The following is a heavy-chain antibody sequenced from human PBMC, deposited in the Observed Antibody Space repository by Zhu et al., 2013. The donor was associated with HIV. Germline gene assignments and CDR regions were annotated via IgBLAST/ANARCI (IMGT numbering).Heavy chain of an antibody. V-gene: IGHV1-2*02. CDR1: GYTFSDYY. J-gene: IGHJ4*02. CDR3: SRTKMFAGYWSDF. D-gene: IGHD3-9*01. Sequence: QVQLVQSGAEVKEPGASVKVSCKASGYTFSDYYMHWVRQAPGQGLQWMGWINPNTGGTNYAQKFQGRVTMTRDTSISTAFMELSRLRSDDTAVYYCSRTKMFAGYWSDFWGQGTLVTVSS. CDR2: INPNTGGT.